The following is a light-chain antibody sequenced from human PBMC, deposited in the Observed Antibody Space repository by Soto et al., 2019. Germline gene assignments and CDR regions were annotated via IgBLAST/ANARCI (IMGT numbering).Light chain of an antibody. Sequence: QSVLTQPPSVSGSPGQSVTTSCTGTSSDVGSYNRVSWYQQPPGTAPKVMIYDVSNRPSGVPDRFSGSKSGNTASLTISGLQAEDESDYYCSSYTSSSTYVFGTGTKVTVL. J-gene: IGLJ1*01. CDR3: SSYTSSSTYV. CDR1: SSDVGSYNR. CDR2: DVS. V-gene: IGLV2-18*02.